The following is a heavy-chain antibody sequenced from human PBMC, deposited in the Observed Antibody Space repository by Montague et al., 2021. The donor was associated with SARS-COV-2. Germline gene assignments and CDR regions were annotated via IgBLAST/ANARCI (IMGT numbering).Heavy chain of an antibody. V-gene: IGHV4-34*01. CDR2: INHGGST. CDR3: ARLRDGVVPSPILGVGPFYCYYYMDV. Sequence: SETLSLTCAVHGSSFSGYYWNWIRQSPGKGLEWIGEINHGGSTKFSPSLKGRLTISTDTSKNQFSLKLTSVAAADTAVYYCARLRDGVVPSPILGVGPFYCYYYMDVWGRGTPVTVSS. D-gene: IGHD3-10*01. CDR1: GSSFSGYY. J-gene: IGHJ6*03.